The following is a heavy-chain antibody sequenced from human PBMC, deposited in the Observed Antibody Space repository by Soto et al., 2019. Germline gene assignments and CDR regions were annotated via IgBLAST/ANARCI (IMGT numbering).Heavy chain of an antibody. CDR3: AADPYYYGSGSYYGYYYYGMDV. J-gene: IGHJ6*02. CDR2: IVVGSGNT. D-gene: IGHD3-10*01. Sequence: SVKVSCKASGFTFTSSAVQWVRQARGQRLEWIGWIVVGSGNTNYAQKFQERVTITRDMSTSTAYMELSSLRSEDTAVYYCAADPYYYGSGSYYGYYYYGMDVWGQGTTVTVSS. V-gene: IGHV1-58*01. CDR1: GFTFTSSA.